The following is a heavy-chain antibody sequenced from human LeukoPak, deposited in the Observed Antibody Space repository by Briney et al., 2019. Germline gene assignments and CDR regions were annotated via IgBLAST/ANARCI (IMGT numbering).Heavy chain of an antibody. CDR1: GFTVSSNY. CDR2: IYSGGST. V-gene: IGHV3-53*01. J-gene: IGHJ4*02. CDR3: ARDGVRAGGNRGVVFDY. D-gene: IGHD4-23*01. Sequence: GGSLRLSCAASGFTVSSNYMSWVRQAPGKGLEWDSVIYSGGSTYYADSVKGRSTISRDNSKNTLYLQMNSLRAEDTAVYYCARDGVRAGGNRGVVFDYWGQGTLVTVSS.